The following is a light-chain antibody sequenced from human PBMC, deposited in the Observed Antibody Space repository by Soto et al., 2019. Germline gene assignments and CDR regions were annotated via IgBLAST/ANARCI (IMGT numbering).Light chain of an antibody. Sequence: EIVMTQSPATPSVSPGVSATLSCRVSQSISVTLAGYQQKPGLSPRLLIYHTSPTVTRVPARSSGSGSGTEFSLTISSLQSEDFAVYYCQRYDNWPLTFGGGTKVEIK. V-gene: IGKV3-15*01. CDR1: QSISVT. J-gene: IGKJ4*01. CDR3: QRYDNWPLT. CDR2: HTS.